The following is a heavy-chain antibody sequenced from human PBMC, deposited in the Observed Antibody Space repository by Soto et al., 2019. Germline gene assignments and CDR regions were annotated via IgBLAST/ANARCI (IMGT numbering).Heavy chain of an antibody. D-gene: IGHD1-26*01. CDR2: IMSKTDGGTT. J-gene: IGHJ4*02. CDR3: TTDSGMSPYSFDY. Sequence: PGRSLRLSCATSGFTFSKAWVGWVRQAPGKGLEWVGRIMSKTDGGTTDYAAPVKGRFTISRDDSKSTLYLQMNSLKTEDTAFYYCTTDSGMSPYSFDYWGQGTLVTVSS. CDR1: GFTFSKAW. V-gene: IGHV3-15*01.